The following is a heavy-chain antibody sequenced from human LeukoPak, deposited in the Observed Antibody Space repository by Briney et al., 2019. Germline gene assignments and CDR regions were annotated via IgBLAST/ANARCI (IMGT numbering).Heavy chain of an antibody. Sequence: GGSLRLSCAASGFTFSSYSMNWVRQAPGKGLEWVANIKQDGSEKYYVDSVKGRFTISRDNAKNSLYLQMNSLRAEDTAVYYCARGVDTAMVPREDYWGQGTLVTVSS. CDR2: IKQDGSEK. CDR1: GFTFSSYS. J-gene: IGHJ4*02. CDR3: ARGVDTAMVPREDY. D-gene: IGHD5-18*01. V-gene: IGHV3-7*01.